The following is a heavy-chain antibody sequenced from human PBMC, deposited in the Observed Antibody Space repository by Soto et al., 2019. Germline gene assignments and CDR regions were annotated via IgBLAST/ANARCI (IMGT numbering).Heavy chain of an antibody. V-gene: IGHV1-3*01. D-gene: IGHD4-17*01. CDR1: GYTFTSYA. CDR3: ARDNYYGDYVDAFDI. J-gene: IGHJ3*02. Sequence: KVSCKASGYTFTSYAMHWVRQAPGQRLEWMGWINAGNGNTKYSQKFQGRVTITRDTSASTAYMELSSLRSEDTAVYYCARDNYYGDYVDAFDIWGQGTMVTVSS. CDR2: INAGNGNT.